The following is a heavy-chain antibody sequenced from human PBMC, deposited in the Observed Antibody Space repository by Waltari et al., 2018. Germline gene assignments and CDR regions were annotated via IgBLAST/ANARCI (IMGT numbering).Heavy chain of an antibody. Sequence: QVQLVESGGGVVQPGGSLRLSCAASGFTFSSYGMHWVRQAPGKGLGGVAFIRYDGSNKYYADSVKGRFTISRDNSKNTLYLQMNSLRAEDTAVYYCAKDSYSGSYFVYWGQGTLVTVSS. D-gene: IGHD1-26*01. J-gene: IGHJ4*02. CDR1: GFTFSSYG. CDR2: IRYDGSNK. CDR3: AKDSYSGSYFVY. V-gene: IGHV3-30*02.